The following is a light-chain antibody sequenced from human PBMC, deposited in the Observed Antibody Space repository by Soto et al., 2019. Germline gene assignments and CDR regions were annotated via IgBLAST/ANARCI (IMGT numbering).Light chain of an antibody. CDR2: EGT. CDR1: NNDVGTYNL. Sequence: HSALTQPASVSGSPGQSITISCTGTNNDVGTYNLVSWHQQHPGKAPKLVIYEGTKRPSGVSNRFSGSKSGNTAFLTISGLQAEDEADYYCCSYAGGSTMLFGGGTKVTVL. J-gene: IGLJ2*01. V-gene: IGLV2-23*01. CDR3: CSYAGGSTML.